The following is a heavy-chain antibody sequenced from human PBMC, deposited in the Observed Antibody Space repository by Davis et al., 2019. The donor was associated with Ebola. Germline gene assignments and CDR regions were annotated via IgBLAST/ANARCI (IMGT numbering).Heavy chain of an antibody. CDR1: GGTFSSYA. CDR3: ARENPYGEIDY. V-gene: IGHV1-3*01. Sequence: ASVKVSCKASGGTFSSYAISWVRQAPGQRLEWMGWVNADNGNRKYSQKFQDRVTITRDTSANTAYMELSSLTSEDTAVYYCARENPYGEIDYWGQGTLLTVSS. CDR2: VNADNGNR. D-gene: IGHD4-17*01. J-gene: IGHJ4*02.